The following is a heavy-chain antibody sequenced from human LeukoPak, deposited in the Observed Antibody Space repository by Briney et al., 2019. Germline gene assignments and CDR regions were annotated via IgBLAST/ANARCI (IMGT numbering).Heavy chain of an antibody. CDR3: ARSKLGYYYYYGMDV. J-gene: IGHJ6*02. CDR2: IYYSGST. V-gene: IGHV4-59*01. Sequence: SETLSLTCAVYGGSFSGYYWSWIRQPPGKELERIGYIYYSGSTNYNPSLKSRVTISVDTSKNQFSLKLSSVTAADTAVYFCARSKLGYYYYYGMDVWGQGTTVTVSS. D-gene: IGHD4-11*01. CDR1: GGSFSGYY.